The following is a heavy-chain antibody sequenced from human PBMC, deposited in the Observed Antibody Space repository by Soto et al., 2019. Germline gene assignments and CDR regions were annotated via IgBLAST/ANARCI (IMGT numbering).Heavy chain of an antibody. CDR3: ARERRSYCGGDCSSGWFDP. Sequence: QVQLVQSGAEVKKPGASVKVSCKASGYTFTSYDINWVRQATGQGLEWMGWMNPNSGNTGYAQKFQGRVTMTRNTXISTAYMELSSLRSEDAAVYYCARERRSYCGGDCSSGWFDPWGQGTLVTVSS. D-gene: IGHD2-21*02. J-gene: IGHJ5*02. V-gene: IGHV1-8*01. CDR1: GYTFTSYD. CDR2: MNPNSGNT.